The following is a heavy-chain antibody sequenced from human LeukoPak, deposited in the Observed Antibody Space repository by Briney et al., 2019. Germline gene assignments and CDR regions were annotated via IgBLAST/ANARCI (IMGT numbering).Heavy chain of an antibody. V-gene: IGHV5-51*01. CDR1: GYSFTSYW. CDR2: IYPGDSDT. J-gene: IGHJ6*03. D-gene: IGHD5-18*01. CDR3: ARQGSGYSTTYYYYMDV. Sequence: GESLKVSCKGSGYSFTSYWIGWVRQMPGKGLEWMGIIYPGDSDTRYSPSFQGQVTISADKSISTAYLQWSSLKASDTAMYYCARQGSGYSTTYYYYMDVWGKGTTVTISS.